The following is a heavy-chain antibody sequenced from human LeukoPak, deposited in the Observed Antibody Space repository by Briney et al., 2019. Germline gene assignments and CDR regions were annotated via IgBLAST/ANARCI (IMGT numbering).Heavy chain of an antibody. V-gene: IGHV4-59*01. CDR2: IYYSGSS. D-gene: IGHD6-13*01. CDR1: GGPISSYY. CDR3: AGTPGIAAAGTLWWFDP. Sequence: SETLCLTCTVSGGPISSYYWSWIRQSPGKGLEWIGYIYYSGSSNYNPSLRSRVTISVDTSKNQVSLKLSSVTAADTAVYYCAGTPGIAAAGTLWWFDPWGQGTLVTVSS. J-gene: IGHJ5*02.